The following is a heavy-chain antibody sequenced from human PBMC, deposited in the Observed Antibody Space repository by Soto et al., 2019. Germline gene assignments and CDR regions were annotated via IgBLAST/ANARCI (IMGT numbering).Heavy chain of an antibody. V-gene: IGHV4-59*01. CDR1: GGSISSYY. CDR2: IYYSGST. CDR3: ARVWGGAVDT. D-gene: IGHD3-10*01. J-gene: IGHJ3*02. Sequence: QVQLQESGPGLVKPSETLSLTCTVSGGSISSYYWSWIRQPPGKGLEWIGYIYYSGSTNYNPSLKRRVTISVDTVKNQYSLKLSSVTAADTAVYYCARVWGGAVDTWGQGTMDTVSS.